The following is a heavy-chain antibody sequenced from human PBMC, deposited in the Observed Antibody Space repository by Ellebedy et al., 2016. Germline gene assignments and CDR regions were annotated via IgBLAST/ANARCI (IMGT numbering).Heavy chain of an antibody. J-gene: IGHJ4*02. Sequence: SGPTLVKPRQTLTLTCTFSGFSLDTGAVVVGWVRQPPGKALEWLSFIYGNGDERYRPSLRSRLTITKDTSKNQVVLTLTNMDPVDTATYYCVHRTIVTSFDCWGQGALVTVSS. CDR1: GFSLDTGAVV. D-gene: IGHD5-12*01. CDR3: VHRTIVTSFDC. V-gene: IGHV2-5*01. CDR2: IYGNGDE.